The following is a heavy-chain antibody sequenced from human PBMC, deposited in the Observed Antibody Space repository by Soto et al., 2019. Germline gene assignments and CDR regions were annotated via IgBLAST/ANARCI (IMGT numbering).Heavy chain of an antibody. D-gene: IGHD2-15*01. CDR3: ASPTRILYKGPMDV. CDR1: GFTFSSYS. CDR2: ISSSSSYI. Sequence: PGXSLRLSCAASGFTFSSYSMNWFRLAPGKGLEWVSSISSSSSYIYYADSVKGRFTISRDNAKNSLYLQMNSLRAEDTAVYYCASPTRILYKGPMDVWGQGTTVTVSS. V-gene: IGHV3-21*01. J-gene: IGHJ6*02.